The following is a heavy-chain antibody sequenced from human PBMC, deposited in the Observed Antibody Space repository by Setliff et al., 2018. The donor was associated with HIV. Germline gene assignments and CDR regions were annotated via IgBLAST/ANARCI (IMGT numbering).Heavy chain of an antibody. D-gene: IGHD6-13*01. V-gene: IGHV4-59*12. CDR2: IYYSGST. J-gene: IGHJ6*03. CDR1: GGSISSYY. CDR3: AGGEVRSRYVSSRAPFYHYYYYMDV. Sequence: KPSETLSLTCTVSGGSISSYYWNWIRQPPGGGLEWIGYIYYSGSTNYNPSLRSRVTISVDTSKNQISLKLTSVTAADTAVYYCAGGEVRSRYVSSRAPFYHYYYYMDVWGKGTTVTVSS.